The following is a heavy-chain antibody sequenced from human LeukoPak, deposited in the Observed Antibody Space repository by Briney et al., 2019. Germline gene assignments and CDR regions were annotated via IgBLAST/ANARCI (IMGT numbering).Heavy chain of an antibody. CDR2: MNPNSGNT. V-gene: IGHV1-8*01. Sequence: ASVKVSCKAPGYTFTSYDINWVRQATGQGLEWMGWMNPNSGNTGYAQKFQGRVTMTRNTSISTAYMELSSLRSEDTAVYYCARGSSSSWYGGHDAFDIWGQGTMVTVSS. CDR3: ARGSSSSWYGGHDAFDI. J-gene: IGHJ3*02. D-gene: IGHD6-13*01. CDR1: GYTFTSYD.